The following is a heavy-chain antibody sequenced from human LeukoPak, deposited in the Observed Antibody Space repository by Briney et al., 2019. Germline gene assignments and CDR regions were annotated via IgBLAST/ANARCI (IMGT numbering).Heavy chain of an antibody. D-gene: IGHD3-3*01. CDR3: ARASYDFWSGYPNWFDP. V-gene: IGHV4-34*01. CDR2: INHSGST. J-gene: IGHJ5*02. Sequence: KPSETLSLTCAVYGGSFGGYYWSWIRQPPGKGLEWIGEINHSGSTNYNPSLKSRVTISVDTSKNQFSLKLSSVTAADTAVYYCARASYDFWSGYPNWFDPWGQGTLVTVSS. CDR1: GGSFGGYY.